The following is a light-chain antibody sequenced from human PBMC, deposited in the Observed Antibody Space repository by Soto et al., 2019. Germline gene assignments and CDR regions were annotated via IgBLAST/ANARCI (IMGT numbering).Light chain of an antibody. J-gene: IGKJ2*01. CDR1: QSLVYSDGNTY. V-gene: IGKV2-30*01. CDR2: KVS. Sequence: DVVMTQSPLSLPVTLGQPASISCRSSQSLVYSDGNTYLNWIHQRPGQSPRRLIYKVSDRDSGVPDRFSGSGSGTDFTLKISRVEAEDVGVYYCMHGTHWYTFGQGTKLEIK. CDR3: MHGTHWYT.